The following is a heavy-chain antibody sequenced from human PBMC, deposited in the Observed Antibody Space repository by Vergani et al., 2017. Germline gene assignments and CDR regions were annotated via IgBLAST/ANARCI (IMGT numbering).Heavy chain of an antibody. J-gene: IGHJ3*02. CDR2: IYPGDSDT. CDR3: ARPFIAAREPVSFDI. D-gene: IGHD6-6*01. CDR1: GSSFTSYW. V-gene: IGHV5-51*01. Sequence: EVQLVQSGAEVKQPGESLKISCKGAGSSFTSYWIGLVRQVPGKGLEWMGIIYPGDSDTRYSPSFQGQVTISADKSISTGYLQWSSLKASDTAMYYCARPFIAAREPVSFDIWGQGTMVTVSS.